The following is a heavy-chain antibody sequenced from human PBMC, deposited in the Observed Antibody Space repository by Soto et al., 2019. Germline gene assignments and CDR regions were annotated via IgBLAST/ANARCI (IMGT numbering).Heavy chain of an antibody. J-gene: IGHJ5*02. V-gene: IGHV3-48*01. D-gene: IGHD4-17*01. CDR3: AREGGDLNWFDP. Sequence: EVQLVESGGGLVQPGGSLRLSCAASGFTFSSYSMNWVRQAPGKGLEWVSYISSSSSTIYYAESVKGRFTISRDNAKNSLYLQRNRLRAEDTAVYYCAREGGDLNWFDPWGQGTLVTVSS. CDR2: ISSSSSTI. CDR1: GFTFSSYS.